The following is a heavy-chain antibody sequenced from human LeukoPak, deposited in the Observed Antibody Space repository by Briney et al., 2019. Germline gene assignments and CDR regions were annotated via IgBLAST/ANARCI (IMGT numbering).Heavy chain of an antibody. J-gene: IGHJ4*02. CDR1: GFTLSSYA. CDR3: ARDPTYCTNGVCYLFDY. CDR2: IWYDGSNK. Sequence: GGSLRLSCATSGFTLSSYAMNWVRQAPGKGLEWVAVIWYDGSNKYYADSVKGRFTISRDNSKNTLYLQMNSLRAEDTAVYYCARDPTYCTNGVCYLFDYWGQGTLVTVSS. D-gene: IGHD2-8*01. V-gene: IGHV3-33*08.